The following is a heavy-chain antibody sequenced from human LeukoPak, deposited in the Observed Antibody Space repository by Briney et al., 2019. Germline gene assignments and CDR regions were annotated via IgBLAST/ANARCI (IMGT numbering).Heavy chain of an antibody. J-gene: IGHJ4*02. D-gene: IGHD4-17*01. CDR1: GFTVSSNY. CDR2: ISSSGSTI. V-gene: IGHV3-48*03. Sequence: GGSLRLSCAASGFTVSSNYMNWVRQAPGKGLEWVSYISSSGSTIYYADSVKGRFTISRDNAKNSLYLQMNSLRAEDTAVYYCARGNGNYGDYFDYWGQGTLVTVSS. CDR3: ARGNGNYGDYFDY.